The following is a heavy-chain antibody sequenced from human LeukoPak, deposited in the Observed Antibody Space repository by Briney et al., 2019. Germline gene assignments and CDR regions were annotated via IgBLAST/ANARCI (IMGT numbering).Heavy chain of an antibody. J-gene: IGHJ4*02. CDR2: ISRSGSTI. D-gene: IGHD3-16*01. CDR1: GFTFSSYE. Sequence: GGSLRLSCAASGFTFSSYEMNWARQAPGKGLEGVSYISRSGSTIYYADSVKGRFTISRDNAKNSLYLQMNSLRAEDTAVCYCARDAWGGFDYWGQGTLVTVSS. V-gene: IGHV3-48*03. CDR3: ARDAWGGFDY.